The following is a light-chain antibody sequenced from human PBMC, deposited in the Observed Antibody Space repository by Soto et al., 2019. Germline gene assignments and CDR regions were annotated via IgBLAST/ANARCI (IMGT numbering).Light chain of an antibody. V-gene: IGKV3-20*01. CDR3: QQYGSSSWT. Sequence: EIVLTQSPGTLSLSPGERATLSCRASQSVSSSYLAWYQQKPGQALRLLIYGTSSRATAIPDRFSGSGSGTDFTLTISRLETEDFAVYYCQQYGSSSWTVGQGTKVEIK. CDR2: GTS. CDR1: QSVSSSY. J-gene: IGKJ1*01.